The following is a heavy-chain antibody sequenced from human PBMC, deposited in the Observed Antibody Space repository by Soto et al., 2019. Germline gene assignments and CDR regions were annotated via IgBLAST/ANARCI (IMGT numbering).Heavy chain of an antibody. CDR3: AKLHYDFWSGDYRPTDDFDY. J-gene: IGHJ4*02. CDR2: ISWNSGSI. Sequence: EVQLVESGGGLVQPGRSLRLSCAASGFTFDDYAMQWVRQAPGKRLEWVSGISWNSGSIGYADSVQGRFTISRDNAKNSLYLQMNSLRGEDTGVYYCAKLHYDFWSGDYRPTDDFDYWGQGTLVTVSS. CDR1: GFTFDDYA. V-gene: IGHV3-9*01. D-gene: IGHD3-3*01.